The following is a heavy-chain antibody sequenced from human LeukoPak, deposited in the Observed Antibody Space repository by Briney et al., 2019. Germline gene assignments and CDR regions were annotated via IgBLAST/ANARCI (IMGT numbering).Heavy chain of an antibody. CDR3: AKDRLGGWPSGAFDY. V-gene: IGHV3-30*18. D-gene: IGHD6-19*01. J-gene: IGHJ4*02. CDR2: ISYDGGYT. CDR1: GFTFSSYG. Sequence: GGSLRLSCAASGFTFSSYGIHWVRQAPGKGPEWVAVISYDGGYTYYPDSVKGRFTISRDNSKNTLYLQMNSLRAEDTAVYYCAKDRLGGWPSGAFDYWGQGTLVTVSS.